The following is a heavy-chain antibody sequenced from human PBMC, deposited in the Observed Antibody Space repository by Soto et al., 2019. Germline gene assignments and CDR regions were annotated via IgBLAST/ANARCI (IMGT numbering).Heavy chain of an antibody. D-gene: IGHD1-26*01. CDR1: GYTFTSYY. Sequence: ASVKVSCKASGYTFTSYYMHWVRQAPGQGLEWMGIINPSGGSTSYAQKFQGRVTMTRDTSTSTVYMELSSLRSEDTAVYYCARVLGQIPDAFDIWGQGTMVNVS. CDR2: INPSGGST. V-gene: IGHV1-46*03. J-gene: IGHJ3*02. CDR3: ARVLGQIPDAFDI.